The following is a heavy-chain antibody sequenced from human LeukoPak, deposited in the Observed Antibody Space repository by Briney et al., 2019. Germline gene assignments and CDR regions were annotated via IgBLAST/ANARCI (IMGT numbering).Heavy chain of an antibody. CDR3: ARGGTRFRAYPFDY. CDR1: GYTFTSYD. V-gene: IGHV1-8*01. Sequence: GASVKVSCKASGYTFTSYDVNGGRQATGQGLEWMVWMTPNSGNTGYAQKFQGRVTMTRNTTISTAYMELSSLRPEDTAVYYCARGGTRFRAYPFDYWGQGTLVTVSS. CDR2: MTPNSGNT. D-gene: IGHD3-3*01. J-gene: IGHJ4*02.